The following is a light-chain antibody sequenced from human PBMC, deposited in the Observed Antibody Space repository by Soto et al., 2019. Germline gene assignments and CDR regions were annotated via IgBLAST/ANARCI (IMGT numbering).Light chain of an antibody. CDR1: QSVSSSY. V-gene: IGKV3-20*01. J-gene: IGKJ3*01. CDR2: GAS. Sequence: EIVLTQSPVTLSLSPGGRATLSCRASQSVSSSYLAWYQQKPGQAPRLLIYGASSRATGIPDRFSGSGSGTDFTLIISRLEPEDFAVYYCQQYGSSPRFTFGPGTKVDIK. CDR3: QQYGSSPRFT.